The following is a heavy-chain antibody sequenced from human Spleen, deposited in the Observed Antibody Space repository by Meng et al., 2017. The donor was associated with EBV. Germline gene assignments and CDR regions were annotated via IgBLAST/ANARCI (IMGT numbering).Heavy chain of an antibody. CDR1: GDSISGSTYY. J-gene: IGHJ5*02. D-gene: IGHD6-13*01. CDR2: INFGGRI. Sequence: QLQLQESAPGLVKPSETLSLTCGVPGDSISGSTYYWDWIRQPPGKGLEWIASINFGGRIYYNPSLKSRVTISVDTSKNQFSLKLRSVTAADTAVYYCAREDNSSFDPWGQGTLVTVSS. CDR3: AREDNSSFDP. V-gene: IGHV4-39*07.